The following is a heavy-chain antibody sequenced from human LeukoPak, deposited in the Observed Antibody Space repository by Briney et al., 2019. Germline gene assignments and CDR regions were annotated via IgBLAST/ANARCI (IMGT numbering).Heavy chain of an antibody. D-gene: IGHD4-23*01. V-gene: IGHV4-59*01. CDR3: ASFYGGNSAFGF. CDR1: GGSISSYY. CDR2: IFNSGST. Sequence: PSETLSLTCTVSGGSISSYYWSWIRQPPGMGLEWIGYIFNSGSTDYRPSLKSRVTISLDTSKSQFSLMLTSVTTADTAVYYCASFYGGNSAFGFWGQGTLVTVSS. J-gene: IGHJ4*02.